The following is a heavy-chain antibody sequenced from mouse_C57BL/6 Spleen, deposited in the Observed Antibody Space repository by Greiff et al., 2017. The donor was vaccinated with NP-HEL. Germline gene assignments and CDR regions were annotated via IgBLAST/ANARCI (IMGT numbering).Heavy chain of an antibody. V-gene: IGHV1-59*01. CDR3: ARIYYGNYGYFDY. CDR1: GYTFTSYW. D-gene: IGHD2-1*01. CDR2: IDPSDSYT. J-gene: IGHJ2*01. Sequence: QVQLKQSGAELVRPGTSVKLSCKASGYTFTSYWMHWVKQRPGQGLEWIGVIDPSDSYTNYNQKFKGKATLTVDTSSSTAYMQLSSLTSEDSAVYYCARIYYGNYGYFDYWGQGTTLTVSS.